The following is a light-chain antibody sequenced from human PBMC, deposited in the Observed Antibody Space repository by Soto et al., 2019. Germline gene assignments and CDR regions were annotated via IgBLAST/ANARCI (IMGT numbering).Light chain of an antibody. CDR3: SSYAGSNIWV. J-gene: IGLJ3*02. Sequence: QSVLTQPPSASGSPGQSVTMSCSGTSSDVGGYKYVSWYQQHPGKAPKLMIYEVNKRPSGVPDRFSGSKSGNTASLTVSGLQAEDEADYYCSSYAGSNIWVFGGGTKVTVL. CDR2: EVN. V-gene: IGLV2-8*01. CDR1: SSDVGGYKY.